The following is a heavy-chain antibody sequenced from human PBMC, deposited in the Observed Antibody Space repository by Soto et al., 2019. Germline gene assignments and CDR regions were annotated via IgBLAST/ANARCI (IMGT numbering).Heavy chain of an antibody. CDR2: IKSKTDRETT. Sequence: EVQLVESGGGLVKPGGSLRLSCAASGLTFSNAWMSWVRQAPGKGLEWVGRIKSKTDRETTNYAAPVKGRFTISRDDSENTLYLQMNSLKTEDTAVYYCTTNVGQRSLWFTSWGQGTLVTVSS. D-gene: IGHD2-21*01. CDR3: TTNVGQRSLWFTS. CDR1: GLTFSNAW. V-gene: IGHV3-15*01. J-gene: IGHJ5*02.